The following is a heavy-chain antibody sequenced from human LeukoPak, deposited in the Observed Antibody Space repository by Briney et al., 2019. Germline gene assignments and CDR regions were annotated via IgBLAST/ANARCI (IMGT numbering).Heavy chain of an antibody. CDR2: IKQDGSEK. CDR1: GFTFSNYW. J-gene: IGHJ3*02. D-gene: IGHD3-22*01. Sequence: SGGSLRLSCATSGFTFSNYWMSWVRQAPGKGLEWVANIKQDGSEKYYVDSVKGRFTISRDNAKNSLYLQMNSLRAEDTAVYYCARDRKWYYYDSSGYQGSTQDAFDIWGQGTMVTVSS. CDR3: ARDRKWYYYDSSGYQGSTQDAFDI. V-gene: IGHV3-7*01.